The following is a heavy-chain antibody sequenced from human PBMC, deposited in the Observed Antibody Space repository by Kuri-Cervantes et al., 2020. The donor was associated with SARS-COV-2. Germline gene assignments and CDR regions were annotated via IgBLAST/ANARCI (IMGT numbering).Heavy chain of an antibody. CDR3: AREGVYGDYGNGMDV. J-gene: IGHJ6*02. Sequence: GGSLRLSCAASGFTFSSYGMHWVRQAPGKGLEWVAVISYDGSNKYYADSVKGRFTISRDNSKNTLYLQMNSLRAEDTAVYYCAREGVYGDYGNGMDVWGQGTTVTVSS. D-gene: IGHD4-17*01. CDR1: GFTFSSYG. V-gene: IGHV3-30*03. CDR2: ISYDGSNK.